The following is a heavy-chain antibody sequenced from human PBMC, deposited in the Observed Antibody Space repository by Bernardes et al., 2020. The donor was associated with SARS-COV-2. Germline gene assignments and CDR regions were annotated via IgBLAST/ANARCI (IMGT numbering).Heavy chain of an antibody. J-gene: IGHJ6*02. CDR1: GFTFSSYW. CDR2: INSDGSST. V-gene: IGHV3-74*01. D-gene: IGHD3-3*01. CDR3: ARDRAADYDFWSGYYSRRVQYYYYGMDV. Sequence: GGSLRLSCAASGFTFSSYWMHWVRQAPGKGLVWVSRINSDGSSTSYADSVKGRFTISRDNAKNTLYLQMNSLRAEDTAVYYCARDRAADYDFWSGYYSRRVQYYYYGMDVWGQGTTVTVSS.